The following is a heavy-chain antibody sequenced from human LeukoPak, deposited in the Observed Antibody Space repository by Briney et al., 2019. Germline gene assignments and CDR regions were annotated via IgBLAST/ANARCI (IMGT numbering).Heavy chain of an antibody. D-gene: IGHD6-13*01. J-gene: IGHJ4*02. CDR1: GFIVSRNY. CDR3: ARDRRYSSSWYFWN. CDR2: IYTGGDT. V-gene: IGHV3-53*01. Sequence: PGGSLRLSCGVSGFIVSRNYMSWVRQAPGKGVEWVSIIYTGGDTYYADSVKGRFTISRDNSNNTLYLQMNSLRAEDTGMYYCARDRRYSSSWYFWNWGQGTLVTVCS.